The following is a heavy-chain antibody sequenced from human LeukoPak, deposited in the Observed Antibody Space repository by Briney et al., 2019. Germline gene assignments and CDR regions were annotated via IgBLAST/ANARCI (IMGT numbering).Heavy chain of an antibody. Sequence: GGSLRLSCAASGFTFSSYWMHWVRQAPGKGLVWVSRINSDGRSTGYADSVKGRFTISRDNAKSTLYLQMNSLRAEDTAVYYCARAPGSISIYWGQGTLVTVSS. CDR2: INSDGRST. V-gene: IGHV3-74*01. CDR3: ARAPGSISIY. D-gene: IGHD3-10*01. J-gene: IGHJ4*02. CDR1: GFTFSSYW.